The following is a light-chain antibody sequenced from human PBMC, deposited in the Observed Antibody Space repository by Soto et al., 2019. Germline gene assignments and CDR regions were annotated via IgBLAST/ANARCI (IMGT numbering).Light chain of an antibody. CDR3: QQSYSTPPGT. CDR2: ATS. J-gene: IGKJ1*01. V-gene: IGKV1-39*01. Sequence: DIQMTQSRSSLSASVRARLTITCRASQSISTYLIWYQQKPGKAPKLLIYATSSLQSGVPSRFSGSGSGTDFTLTISSLQPEDFATYYCQQSYSTPPGTFGQGTKVDIK. CDR1: QSISTY.